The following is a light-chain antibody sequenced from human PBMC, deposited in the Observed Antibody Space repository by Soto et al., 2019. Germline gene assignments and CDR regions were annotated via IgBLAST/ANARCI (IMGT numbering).Light chain of an antibody. Sequence: QSALTQPASVSGSPGQSITISCTGSSSDFNNYNYVSWYQQYPGKAPKLIIYEVRNRPSGVSNRFSGSKSDYTASLTISGLLAEDEADYYCSLYTASSTWVFGGGTKLTVL. CDR3: SLYTASSTWV. CDR1: SSDFNNYNY. V-gene: IGLV2-14*01. CDR2: EVR. J-gene: IGLJ3*02.